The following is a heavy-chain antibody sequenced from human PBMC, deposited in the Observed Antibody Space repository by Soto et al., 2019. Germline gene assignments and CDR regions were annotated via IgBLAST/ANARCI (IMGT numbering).Heavy chain of an antibody. J-gene: IGHJ4*02. D-gene: IGHD3-16*02. CDR3: ARVGYQVENY. CDR1: GGTFSSYT. Sequence: QVQLVQSGAEVKKPGSSVKVSCKASGGTFSSYTISWVRQAPGQGLEWMGRIIPILGIANYAQKFQGRVTITADKSTSTDYMELSSLRSEDPAVYYCARVGYQVENYWGQGTLVTVSS. V-gene: IGHV1-69*02. CDR2: IIPILGIA.